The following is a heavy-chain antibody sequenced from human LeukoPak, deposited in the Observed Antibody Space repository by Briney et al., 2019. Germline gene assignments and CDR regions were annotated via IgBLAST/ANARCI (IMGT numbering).Heavy chain of an antibody. V-gene: IGHV4-59*01. CDR3: ARTNYDSSGYVV. CDR1: GGSISSYY. J-gene: IGHJ3*01. CDR2: IYYSGST. Sequence: SETLALTCTVSGGSISSYYWSWIRQPPGKGLEWIGYIYYSGSTNYSPSLKSRVTISVDTSKNQFSLKLSSVTAADTAVYYCARTNYDSSGYVVWGQGTMVTVSS. D-gene: IGHD3-22*01.